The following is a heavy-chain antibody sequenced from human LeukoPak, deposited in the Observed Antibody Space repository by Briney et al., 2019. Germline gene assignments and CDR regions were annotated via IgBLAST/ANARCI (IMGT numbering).Heavy chain of an antibody. CDR3: ARVREDYYYYYMDV. CDR2: INTNTGNP. CDR1: GYTFTCYY. J-gene: IGHJ6*03. V-gene: IGHV7-4-1*02. Sequence: GASVKVSCKASGYTFTCYYMHWVRQAPGQGLEWMGWINTNTGNPTYAQGFTGRFVFSLDTSVSTAYLQISSLKAEDTAVYYCARVREDYYYYYMDVWGKGTTVTVSS.